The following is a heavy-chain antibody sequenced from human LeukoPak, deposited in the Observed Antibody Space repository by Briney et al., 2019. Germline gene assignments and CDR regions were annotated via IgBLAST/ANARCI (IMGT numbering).Heavy chain of an antibody. D-gene: IGHD5-18*01. CDR2: MSPSGGST. CDR3: AKDRSAMVSDAFDI. Sequence: PGGSLRLSCAASGFTFSSYAMSWVRQAPGKGLEWVSTMSPSGGSTHYADSVKGRFTISRDNSKNTLYLQMNSLRAEDTAVYYCAKDRSAMVSDAFDIWGQGTMVTVSS. J-gene: IGHJ3*02. V-gene: IGHV3-23*01. CDR1: GFTFSSYA.